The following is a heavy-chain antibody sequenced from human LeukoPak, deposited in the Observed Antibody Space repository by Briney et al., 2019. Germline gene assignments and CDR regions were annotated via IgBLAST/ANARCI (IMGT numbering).Heavy chain of an antibody. Sequence: SETLSLTCTVSGGSISSYYWSWIRQPPGKGLEWIASIYCSGSTDCSPSLMSTDYNPSLKSRVTISVDTSKSQYSLKLSSVTAADTSVYYWSSIPLLWGQGTLVTVSS. V-gene: IGHV4-59*08. CDR3: SSIPLL. CDR1: GGSISSYY. CDR2: IYCSGSTDCSPSLMST. J-gene: IGHJ4*02.